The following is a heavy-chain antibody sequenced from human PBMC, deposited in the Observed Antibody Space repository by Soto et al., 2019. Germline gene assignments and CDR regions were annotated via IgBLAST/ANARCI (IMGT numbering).Heavy chain of an antibody. D-gene: IGHD2-8*02. CDR3: ARDGERDTGLNFYYYLHGMDA. CDR2: ISPYNGTT. V-gene: IGHV1-18*04. Sequence: GASVKVTCKASGYTFTTYGISWVRQAHGQGLEWMGWISPYNGTTKYAEKFQGEMTMTTDTATSTAYMDLRSLRSDDTAVYYCARDGERDTGLNFYYYLHGMDAWGQGTRVTVS. CDR1: GYTFTTYG. J-gene: IGHJ6*02.